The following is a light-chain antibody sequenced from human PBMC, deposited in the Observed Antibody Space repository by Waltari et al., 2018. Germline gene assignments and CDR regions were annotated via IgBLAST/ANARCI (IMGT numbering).Light chain of an antibody. Sequence: QSVLTQPPSASGTPGPRVTISCSGSSSNIGSNTVNWYQQLPGTAPKLLIYSNKQRPSGVPDRFSCSKSGTSASLAISGLQSEDEADDYCAAWDDSLNGWVFGGGTKLTVL. J-gene: IGLJ3*02. V-gene: IGLV1-44*01. CDR1: SSNIGSNT. CDR2: SNK. CDR3: AAWDDSLNGWV.